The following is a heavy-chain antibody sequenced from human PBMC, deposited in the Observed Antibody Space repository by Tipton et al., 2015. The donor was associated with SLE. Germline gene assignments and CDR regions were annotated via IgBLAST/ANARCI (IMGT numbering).Heavy chain of an antibody. CDR1: GGSISSGSYY. J-gene: IGHJ3*02. CDR2: IYTSGST. Sequence: TLSLTCTVSGGSISSGSYYWSWIRQPAGKGLEWIGRIYTSGSTNYNPALKSRVTISVDTSKNQFSLKLSSVTAADTAVYYCARISPRTPHAFDIWGQGTMVTVSS. CDR3: ARISPRTPHAFDI. D-gene: IGHD2-15*01. V-gene: IGHV4-61*02.